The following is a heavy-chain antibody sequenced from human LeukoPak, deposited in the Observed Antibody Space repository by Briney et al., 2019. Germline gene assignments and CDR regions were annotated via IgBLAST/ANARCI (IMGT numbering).Heavy chain of an antibody. J-gene: IGHJ4*02. D-gene: IGHD6-6*01. CDR3: ARAHRTRAIAARRGYYFDY. CDR2: INHSGST. CDR1: GGSFSGFY. V-gene: IGHV4-34*01. Sequence: SETLSLTCAVYGGSFSGFYWTWIRQPPGKGLEWIGEINHSGSTNYNPSLKSRVTISVDTSKNQFSLKLSSVTAADTAVYYCARAHRTRAIAARRGYYFDYWGQGTLVTVSS.